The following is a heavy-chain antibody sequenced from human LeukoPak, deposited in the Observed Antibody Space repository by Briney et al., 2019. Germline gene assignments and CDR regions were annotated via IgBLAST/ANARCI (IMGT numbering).Heavy chain of an antibody. Sequence: PGGSLRLSCAASGFTVSTHSMGWVRQAPGQGLEWVSYIGSTAIYADSARGRFTISRDNAENSLYLQMNSLRAEDTAVYYCAKDGAMVGVWGKGTTVTVSS. CDR2: IGSTAI. CDR3: AKDGAMVGV. CDR1: GFTVSTHS. D-gene: IGHD5-18*01. V-gene: IGHV3-48*01. J-gene: IGHJ6*04.